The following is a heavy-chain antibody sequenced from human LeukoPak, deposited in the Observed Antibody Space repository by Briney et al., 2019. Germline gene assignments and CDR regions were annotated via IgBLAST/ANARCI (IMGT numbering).Heavy chain of an antibody. V-gene: IGHV4-39*07. CDR2: IFYSGST. CDR3: ARVGAARRVGHNWFDP. D-gene: IGHD6-6*01. Sequence: SETLSLTCTVSGGSIRSSSYYWGWIRQPPGKGLEWIGSIFYSGSTYYSPSLKSRVTISVDTSKNQFSLKLSSVTAADTAVYYCARVGAARRVGHNWFDPWGQGTLVTVSS. CDR1: GGSIRSSSYY. J-gene: IGHJ5*02.